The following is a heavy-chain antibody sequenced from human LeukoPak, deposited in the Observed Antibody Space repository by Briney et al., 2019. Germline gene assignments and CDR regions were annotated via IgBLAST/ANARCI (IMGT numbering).Heavy chain of an antibody. D-gene: IGHD3-10*01. CDR1: GGSASGYY. Sequence: SETLSLTCAVYGGSASGYYWSWIRQAPGKGLEWIGEINHSGSTNYNPSLKSRVTISVDTSKNQFSLKLSSVTAADTAVYYCARGSYYGSGSYVLDFDYWGQGTLVTVSS. CDR2: INHSGST. V-gene: IGHV4-34*01. J-gene: IGHJ4*02. CDR3: ARGSYYGSGSYVLDFDY.